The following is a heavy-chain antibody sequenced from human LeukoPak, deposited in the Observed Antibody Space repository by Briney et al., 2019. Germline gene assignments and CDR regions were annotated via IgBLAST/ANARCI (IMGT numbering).Heavy chain of an antibody. Sequence: ASVKVSCKASGYTFTGYYMHWVRQAPGQGLEWMGWINPNSGGTNYAQKFQGRVTMTRNTSISTAYMELSRLRSDDTAVYHCARALGKYRPIDYWGQGTLVTVSS. CDR2: INPNSGGT. D-gene: IGHD7-27*01. CDR3: ARALGKYRPIDY. CDR1: GYTFTGYY. V-gene: IGHV1-2*02. J-gene: IGHJ4*02.